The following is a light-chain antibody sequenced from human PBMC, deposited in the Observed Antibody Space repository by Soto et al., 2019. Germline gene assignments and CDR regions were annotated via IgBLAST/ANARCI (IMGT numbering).Light chain of an antibody. CDR2: EVN. CDR1: TSDIGGYDY. Sequence: QSALTQPPSASGSPGQSVAISCTGTTSDIGGYDYVSWYQQHPGKAPKLMIYEVNKRPSGVPDRFSGSKSGNTASLTVSGLQAEDEADYYCSPHGGYSTYVFGTGTKLTVL. V-gene: IGLV2-8*01. J-gene: IGLJ1*01. CDR3: SPHGGYSTYV.